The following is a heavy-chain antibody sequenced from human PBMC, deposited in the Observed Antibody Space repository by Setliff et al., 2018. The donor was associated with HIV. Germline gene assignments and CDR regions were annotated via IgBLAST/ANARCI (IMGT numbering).Heavy chain of an antibody. Sequence: PSETLSLTCTVSGGSISSGSYYWSWIRQPAGKGLEWIGHIYTSGSTNYNPSLKSRVTISVDTSTNQFSLKLSSVTAADTAVYYCARYSTLTTNFDYWGQGTLVTVSS. V-gene: IGHV4-61*09. CDR3: ARYSTLTTNFDY. J-gene: IGHJ4*02. CDR2: IYTSGST. CDR1: GGSISSGSYY. D-gene: IGHD4-17*01.